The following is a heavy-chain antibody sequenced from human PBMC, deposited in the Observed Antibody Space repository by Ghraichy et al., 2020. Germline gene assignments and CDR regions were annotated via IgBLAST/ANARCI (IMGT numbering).Heavy chain of an antibody. D-gene: IGHD3-22*01. CDR1: GFSLSTTGVG. CDR2: IYWDNDK. J-gene: IGHJ4*01. Sequence: SGPTLVKPTQTLELTCTFSGFSLSTTGVGVGWIRQPPGKALEWLAMIYWDNDKRYSPSLKSRLTITKDTSKNDIVLTMTNMDPVDTATYYCAHSLRGDLYCESSRSYNDYLDHWGPGTLVTVSP. CDR3: AHSLRGDLYCESSRSYNDYLDH. V-gene: IGHV2-5*02.